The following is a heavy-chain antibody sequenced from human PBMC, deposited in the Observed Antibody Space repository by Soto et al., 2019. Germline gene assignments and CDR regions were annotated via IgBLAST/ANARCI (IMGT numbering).Heavy chain of an antibody. Sequence: QVQLVQSGAEVKKPGASVKVSCKASGYTFINYDINWVRKAPGQGLEWMGWSSVYNGNTKYEQKLQDRVTRTTDTSTSTVYMEVRSLRSDDTAVYYCAKWACSNIRCRSNGFDFWGQGTMVTVSS. J-gene: IGHJ3*01. V-gene: IGHV1-18*01. CDR2: SSVYNGNT. CDR3: AKWACSNIRCRSNGFDF. CDR1: GYTFINYD. D-gene: IGHD2-2*01.